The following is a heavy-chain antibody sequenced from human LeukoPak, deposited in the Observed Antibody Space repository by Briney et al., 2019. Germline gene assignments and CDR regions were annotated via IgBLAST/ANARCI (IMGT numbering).Heavy chain of an antibody. CDR1: GFTFSNYW. D-gene: IGHD6-13*01. V-gene: IGHV3-7*01. CDR2: IKQDGSER. J-gene: IGHJ4*02. CDR3: ATALHSSSWSFDY. Sequence: GGSLRLSCAASGFTFSNYWMSWIRQAPGKGLEWVANIKQDGSERYYVDSVRGRFTISRDNAKNSLFLQIHSLRAEDTAVYYCATALHSSSWSFDYWGQGTLVAVSS.